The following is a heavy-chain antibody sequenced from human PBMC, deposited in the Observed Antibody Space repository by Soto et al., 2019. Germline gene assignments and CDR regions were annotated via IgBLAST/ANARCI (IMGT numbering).Heavy chain of an antibody. J-gene: IGHJ6*02. Sequence: LRLSCAASGFTFSGHAMNWVRQAPGKGLEWVSYIGNTDSTIYYADSVGGRFIISRDNARNSLFLQMSSLRDEDTAVYYCVRGDCSGGTCYGLDVWGQGTTVTVSS. V-gene: IGHV3-48*02. CDR3: VRGDCSGGTCYGLDV. CDR1: GFTFSGHA. D-gene: IGHD2-15*01. CDR2: IGNTDSTI.